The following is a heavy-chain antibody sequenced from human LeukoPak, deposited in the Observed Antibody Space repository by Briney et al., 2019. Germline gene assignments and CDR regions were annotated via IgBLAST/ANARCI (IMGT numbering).Heavy chain of an antibody. J-gene: IGHJ4*02. CDR2: TYYSGRT. CDR3: AREVSPGVPCFAT. CDR1: GGSISNYW. Sequence: SETLSLTCTVSGGSISNYWWTWIRQPPGKGLEWIGYTYYSGRTDYNPSLKSRVTISVDTSQNQFSLKLSSVTAADTAVYYCAREVSPGVPCFATWGQGTLVTVSS. D-gene: IGHD5/OR15-5a*01. V-gene: IGHV4-59*01.